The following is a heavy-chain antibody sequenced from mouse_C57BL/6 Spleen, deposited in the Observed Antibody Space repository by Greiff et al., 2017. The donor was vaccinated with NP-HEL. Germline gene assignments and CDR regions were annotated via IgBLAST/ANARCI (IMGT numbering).Heavy chain of an antibody. CDR3: ARRVYDYDVGFAY. V-gene: IGHV1-18*01. CDR2: INPNNGGT. Sequence: VQLKQSGPELVKPGASVKIPCKASGYTFTDYNMDWVKQSHGKSLEWIGDINPNNGGTIYNQKFKGKATLTVDKSSSTAYMELRSLTSEDTAVYYCARRVYDYDVGFAYWGQGTLVTVSA. J-gene: IGHJ3*01. D-gene: IGHD2-4*01. CDR1: GYTFTDYN.